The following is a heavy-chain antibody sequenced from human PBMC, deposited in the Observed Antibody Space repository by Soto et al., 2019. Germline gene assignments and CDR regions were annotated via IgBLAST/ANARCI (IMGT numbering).Heavy chain of an antibody. J-gene: IGHJ4*02. CDR3: AKGLLRLLEWLEGTLDY. CDR1: GFTFSSYA. V-gene: IGHV3-23*01. Sequence: PGGSLRLSCAASGFTFSSYAMSWVRQAPGKGLEWVSAISGSGGSTYYADSVKGRFTISRDNSKNTLYLQMNSLRAEDTAVYYCAKGLLRLLEWLEGTLDYWGQGTLVTVSS. CDR2: ISGSGGST. D-gene: IGHD3-3*01.